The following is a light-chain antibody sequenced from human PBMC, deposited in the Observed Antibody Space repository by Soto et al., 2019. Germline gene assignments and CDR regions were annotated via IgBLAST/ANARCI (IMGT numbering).Light chain of an antibody. V-gene: IGKV1-39*01. CDR1: QSISSY. CDR2: AAS. Sequence: DIQMTQSPSSLSASVGHRVTITSRASQSISSYLNWYQQKQGKAPKLLIYAASSLQSGVPSRFSGSGYGTDFNLTISSLQTEDFATYYCQQSYSTPITFGQGTRLEIK. J-gene: IGKJ5*01. CDR3: QQSYSTPIT.